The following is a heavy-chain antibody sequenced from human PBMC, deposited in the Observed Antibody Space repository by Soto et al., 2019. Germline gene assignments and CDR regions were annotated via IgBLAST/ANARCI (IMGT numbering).Heavy chain of an antibody. CDR1: GFTFSDYF. V-gene: IGHV3-11*06. CDR2: ISGSSDNI. CDR3: VRDSARIVVVPRVDGDNWFDP. J-gene: IGHJ5*02. D-gene: IGHD2-2*01. Sequence: QVQLVESGGGVVKPAGSLRLSCAASGFTFSDYFMSWIRQAPGKGLEWVSFISGSSDNIKYADSVKGRFTISRDNAKKSFYLQMNSLRGEYTAVYYCVRDSARIVVVPRVDGDNWFDPWGQGTLVTVYS.